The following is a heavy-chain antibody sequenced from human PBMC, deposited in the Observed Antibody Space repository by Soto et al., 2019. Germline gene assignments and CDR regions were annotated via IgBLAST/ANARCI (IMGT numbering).Heavy chain of an antibody. V-gene: IGHV5-10-1*01. J-gene: IGHJ4*02. CDR1: EYSFTSYW. CDR2: IDPSDSYT. D-gene: IGHD3-10*01. Sequence: GDSLKISCKGSEYSFTSYWISWVRQMPGKGLEWMGRIDPSDSYTNYSPSFQGHVTISADKSISTAYLQWSSLKASDTAMYYCARHPMVRGIDYFDYWGQGTLVTVSS. CDR3: ARHPMVRGIDYFDY.